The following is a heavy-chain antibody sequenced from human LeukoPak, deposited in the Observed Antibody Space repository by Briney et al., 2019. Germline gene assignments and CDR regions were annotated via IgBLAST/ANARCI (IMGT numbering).Heavy chain of an antibody. J-gene: IGHJ4*02. D-gene: IGHD3-9*01. Sequence: ASVKVSCKASGYTFTDYYMHWVRQAPGQGLEWMGWINPNSGGTNYAQKFQGRVTMTRDTSISTAHMDLSSLRSDDTAVYYCARGPRYFDWLLPDYWGQGTLVTVSS. CDR3: ARGPRYFDWLLPDY. CDR2: INPNSGGT. CDR1: GYTFTDYY. V-gene: IGHV1-2*02.